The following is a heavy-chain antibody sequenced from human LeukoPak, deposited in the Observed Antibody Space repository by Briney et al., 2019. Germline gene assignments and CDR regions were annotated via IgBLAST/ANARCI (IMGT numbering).Heavy chain of an antibody. D-gene: IGHD3-16*01. CDR2: IIPIFGTA. J-gene: IGHJ3*02. Sequence: SVKVSCKASGGTFISYAISWVRQAPGQGLEWMGGIIPIFGTANYAQKFQGRVTMTRDTSTSTVYMELSSLRSEDTAVYYCARVGYDGGAFDIWGQGTMVTVSS. V-gene: IGHV1-69*05. CDR3: ARVGYDGGAFDI. CDR1: GGTFISYA.